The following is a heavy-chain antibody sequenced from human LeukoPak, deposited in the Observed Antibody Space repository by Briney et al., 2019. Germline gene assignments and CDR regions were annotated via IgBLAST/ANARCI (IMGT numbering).Heavy chain of an antibody. D-gene: IGHD2-15*01. J-gene: IGHJ4*02. Sequence: PSETLSLTCTVSGGSIGNYYWNWIRQPAGKRLEWIGRISTSGTTNYHPSLKSRVTVSVDTSKNQFSLKLSSVTAADTAVYYCARSPRYCSGGSCYFLHYWGQGTLVTVSS. CDR1: GGSIGNYY. V-gene: IGHV4-4*07. CDR2: ISTSGTT. CDR3: ARSPRYCSGGSCYFLHY.